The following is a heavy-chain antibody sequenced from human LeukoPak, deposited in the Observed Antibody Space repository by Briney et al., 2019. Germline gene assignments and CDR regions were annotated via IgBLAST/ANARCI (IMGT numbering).Heavy chain of an antibody. V-gene: IGHV5-51*01. CDR2: IYPGDSDT. J-gene: IGHJ4*02. CDR1: GYSFTSFW. CDR3: ARHGSSSSFGMFDY. D-gene: IGHD6-6*01. Sequence: GESLKISRKGSGYSFTSFWIGWVRPMPGKGLEWMGSIYPGDSDTRYSPSFQGQVTISADKSISTAYLQWSSLKASDTAMYYCARHGSSSSFGMFDYWGQGTLVTVSS.